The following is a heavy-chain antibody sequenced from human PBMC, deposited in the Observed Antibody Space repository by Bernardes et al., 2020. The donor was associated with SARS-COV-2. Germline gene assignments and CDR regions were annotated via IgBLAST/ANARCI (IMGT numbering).Heavy chain of an antibody. V-gene: IGHV4-4*07. J-gene: IGHJ3*02. CDR3: ARGHNDKRAFNI. CDR2: IYSSGSV. Sequence: SETLSLTCTVSGSSMSSYYWSWIRQPAGKGLEWIGRIYSSGSVLYNPSLKSRVTMSVDTSKSQFSLKLSPVTAADTAVYYCARGHNDKRAFNIWGQGTMVTVSS. CDR1: GSSMSSYY.